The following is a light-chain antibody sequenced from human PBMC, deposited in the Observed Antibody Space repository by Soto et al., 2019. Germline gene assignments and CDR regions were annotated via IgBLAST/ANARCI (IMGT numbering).Light chain of an antibody. Sequence: EIVMTQSPATLSVSPGERATLSCRASQSASNNLAWYQQKPGQAPRLLIYVASTRATGIPARFSGSGSGTEFTFTISSLQSEDFAVYYCQQYNKWPLTFGQGTKVEI. V-gene: IGKV3-15*01. CDR1: QSASNN. CDR2: VAS. CDR3: QQYNKWPLT. J-gene: IGKJ1*01.